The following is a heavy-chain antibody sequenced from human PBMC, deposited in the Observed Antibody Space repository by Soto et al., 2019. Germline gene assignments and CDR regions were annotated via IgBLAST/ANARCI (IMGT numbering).Heavy chain of an antibody. CDR1: GGSFSGYY. D-gene: IGHD6-6*01. V-gene: IGHV4-34*01. Sequence: SETLSLTCAVYGGSFSGYYWSWIRQPPGKGLEWIGEINHSGSTNYNPSLKSRVTISVDTSKNQFSLKLSSVTAADTAVYYCARARIAARPLHAFDIWGQGTMVTVSS. CDR3: ARARIAARPLHAFDI. J-gene: IGHJ3*02. CDR2: INHSGST.